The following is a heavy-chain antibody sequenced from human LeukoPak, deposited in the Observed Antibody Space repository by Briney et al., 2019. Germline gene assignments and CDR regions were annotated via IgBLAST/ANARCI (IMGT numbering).Heavy chain of an antibody. CDR1: GGSISSYY. D-gene: IGHD1-26*01. V-gene: IGHV4-59*01. CDR3: ARGGAHYIVGATTIADY. CDR2: IYYSGST. Sequence: SETLSLTCTVSGGSISSYYWSWIRQPPGKGLEGIGYIYYSGSTNYNPSLKSRVTISVDTSKSQFSLKLSSVTAADTAVHYCARGGAHYIVGATTIADYWGQGTLVTVSS. J-gene: IGHJ4*02.